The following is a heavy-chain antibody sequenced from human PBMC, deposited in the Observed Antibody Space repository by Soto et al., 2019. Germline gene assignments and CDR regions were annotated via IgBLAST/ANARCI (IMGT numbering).Heavy chain of an antibody. CDR2: ISYDGSNK. CDR3: AEGGCDSSGWYADY. Sequence: QVQLVESGGGVVQPGSSLRLSCAASGFTFSSSGLHWVRQAPGKGLEWVAVISYDGSNKYYADSVKGRFTISRDNSKNTLYLQMNSRRAEDTAVYYCAEGGCDSSGWYADYWGQGTLVTVSS. D-gene: IGHD6-19*01. V-gene: IGHV3-30*03. CDR1: GFTFSSSG. J-gene: IGHJ4*02.